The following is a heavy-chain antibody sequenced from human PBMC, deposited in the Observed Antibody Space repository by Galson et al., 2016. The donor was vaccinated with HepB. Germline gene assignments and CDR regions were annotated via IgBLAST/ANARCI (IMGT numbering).Heavy chain of an antibody. Sequence: SLRLSCAGSGFIFSDYHVGWIRHAPGRGFEWISYITSSVSYYADSVKGRFTISRDNAKNLLFLQMSSLTVEDTAMYYCARPGGGIGPTYYLDFWGQGTQVTVSS. D-gene: IGHD3-16*01. CDR3: ARPGGGIGPTYYLDF. J-gene: IGHJ4*02. CDR2: ITSSVS. V-gene: IGHV3-11*04. CDR1: GFIFSDYH.